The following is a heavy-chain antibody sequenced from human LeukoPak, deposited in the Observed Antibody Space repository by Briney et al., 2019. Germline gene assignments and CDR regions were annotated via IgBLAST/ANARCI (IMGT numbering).Heavy chain of an antibody. CDR1: GGSISSYY. D-gene: IGHD6-19*01. V-gene: IGHV4-59*08. CDR2: IYYSGST. CDR3: ARLPSFSGPRIKNCYYYGMDV. Sequence: SETLSLTCTVSGGSISSYYWSWIRQPPGKGLEWIGYIYYSGSTNYNPSLKSRVTISVDTSKNQFSLKLSSVTAADTAVYYCARLPSFSGPRIKNCYYYGMDVWGQGTTVTVSS. J-gene: IGHJ6*02.